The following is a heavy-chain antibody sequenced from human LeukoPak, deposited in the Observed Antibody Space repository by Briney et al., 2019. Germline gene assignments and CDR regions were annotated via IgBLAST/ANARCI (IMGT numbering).Heavy chain of an antibody. D-gene: IGHD1-1*01. V-gene: IGHV4-34*01. CDR1: GGSFSGYY. CDR3: ARVAGASRFDP. J-gene: IGHJ5*02. Sequence: PSETLSLTCAVYGGSFSGYYWSWIRQPPGKGLEWIGEINHSESTNYNPSLKSRVTISVDTSKNQFSLKLSSVTAADTAVYYCARVAGASRFDPWGQGTLVTVSS. CDR2: INHSEST.